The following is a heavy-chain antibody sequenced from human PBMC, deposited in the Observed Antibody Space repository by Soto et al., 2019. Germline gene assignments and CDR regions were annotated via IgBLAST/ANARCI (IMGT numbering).Heavy chain of an antibody. D-gene: IGHD4-17*01. CDR1: GFTFDDYA. V-gene: IGHV3-9*01. CDR3: AKGWGTVTNHDAFDI. J-gene: IGHJ3*02. Sequence: GGSLRLSCAASGFTFDDYAMHWVRQAPGKGLEWVSGISWNSGSIGYADSVKGRFTISRDNAKNSLYLQMNSLRAEDTALYYCAKGWGTVTNHDAFDIWGQGTMVTVSS. CDR2: ISWNSGSI.